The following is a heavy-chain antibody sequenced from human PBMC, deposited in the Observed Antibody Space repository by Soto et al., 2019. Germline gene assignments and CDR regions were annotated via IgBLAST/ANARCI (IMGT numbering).Heavy chain of an antibody. J-gene: IGHJ6*02. CDR1: GYTFTSSG. CDR2: ISTDNGNT. Sequence: QVQLVQSGAEVKKPGASVKVSCKASGYTFTSSGISWVRQAPGQGLEWMGWISTDNGNTNYAQHLQGRVSMTTDTSTRTEYMNLRSPSSDDTALYYCSRDPGITPSGVYSMCYDGMDVWGQGTTVTV. D-gene: IGHD3-3*01. CDR3: SRDPGITPSGVYSMCYDGMDV. V-gene: IGHV1-18*01.